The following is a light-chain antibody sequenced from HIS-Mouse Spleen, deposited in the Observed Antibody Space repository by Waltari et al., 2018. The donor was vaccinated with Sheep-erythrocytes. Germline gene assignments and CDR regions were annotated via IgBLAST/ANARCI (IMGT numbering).Light chain of an antibody. CDR3: QQRSNWYT. CDR1: QSVSSY. J-gene: IGKJ2*01. CDR2: DAS. Sequence: EIVLTQSPVTLSLSPGERATLSCMASQSVSSYLAWYQQKPGQAPRLLIYDASNRATGIPARFSGSGSGTDFTLTISSLEPEDFAVYYCQQRSNWYTFGQGTKLEIK. V-gene: IGKV3-11*01.